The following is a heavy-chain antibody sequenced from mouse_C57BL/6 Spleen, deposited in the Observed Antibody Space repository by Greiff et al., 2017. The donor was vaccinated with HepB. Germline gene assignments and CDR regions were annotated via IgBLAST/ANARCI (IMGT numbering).Heavy chain of an antibody. CDR3: ARGGYGNYGYFDV. D-gene: IGHD2-10*02. CDR2: INPSTGGT. J-gene: IGHJ1*03. CDR1: GYSFTGYY. V-gene: IGHV1-42*01. Sequence: VQLKQSGPELVKPGASVKISCKASGYSFTGYYMNWVKQSPEKSLEWIGEINPSTGGTTYNQKFKAKATLTVDKSSSTAYMQLKSLTSEDSAVYYCARGGYGNYGYFDVWGTGTTVTVSS.